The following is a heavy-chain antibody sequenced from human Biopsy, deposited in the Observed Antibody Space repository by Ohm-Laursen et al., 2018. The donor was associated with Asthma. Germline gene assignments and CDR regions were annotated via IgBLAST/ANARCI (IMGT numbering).Heavy chain of an antibody. D-gene: IGHD2-2*01. V-gene: IGHV1-69*15. CDR1: GGTFSSNS. CDR2: IIPIFGPT. J-gene: IGHJ4*02. Sequence: SSVKVSCKASGGTFSSNSIKGVRQAPGQGLEWMGRIIPIFGPTNYAQKFQGRVTISADDSTSTAYMELSSLSSEDTALYYCARGPEYVRSSGALDYWGQGTLVTVSS. CDR3: ARGPEYVRSSGALDY.